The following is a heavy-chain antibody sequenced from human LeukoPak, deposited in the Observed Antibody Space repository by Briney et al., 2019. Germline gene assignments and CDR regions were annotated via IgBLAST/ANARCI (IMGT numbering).Heavy chain of an antibody. CDR2: FDPEDGET. J-gene: IGHJ5*02. Sequence: GASVKVSCKVSGYTLTELSTHWVRQAPGKGLEWMGGFDPEDGETIYAQKFQGRVTMTEDTSTDTAYMELSSLRSEDTAVYYCATLLWFGELFGWFDPWGQGTLVTVSS. V-gene: IGHV1-24*01. CDR1: GYTLTELS. CDR3: ATLLWFGELFGWFDP. D-gene: IGHD3-10*01.